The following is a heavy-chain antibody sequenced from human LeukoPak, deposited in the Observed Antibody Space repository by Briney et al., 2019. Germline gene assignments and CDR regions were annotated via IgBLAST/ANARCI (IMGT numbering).Heavy chain of an antibody. CDR3: ARGGAVERYCSSTSCYWVDAFDI. D-gene: IGHD2-2*01. J-gene: IGHJ3*02. V-gene: IGHV5-10-1*01. CDR2: IDPCDSYT. CDR1: GYSFTSYW. Sequence: GESLRISCKGSGYSFTSYWISWVRQMPGKGLEWMGRIDPCDSYTNYSPSFQGHVTISADKSISTAYLQWSSLKASDTAMYYCARGGAVERYCSSTSCYWVDAFDIWGQGTTVTVSS.